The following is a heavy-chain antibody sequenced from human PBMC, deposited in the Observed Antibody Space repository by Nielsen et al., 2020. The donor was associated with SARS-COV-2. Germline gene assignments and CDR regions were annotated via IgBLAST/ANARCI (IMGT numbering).Heavy chain of an antibody. D-gene: IGHD2-21*02. Sequence: GESLKISCAASGFTFSSYGMHWVRQAPGKGLEWVAVIWYDGSNKYYADSVKGRFTISRDNSKNTLYLQMNSLRAEDTAVYYCARVETYCGGDCYLGYYDYGMDVWGQGTTVTVSS. CDR2: IWYDGSNK. CDR3: ARVETYCGGDCYLGYYDYGMDV. CDR1: GFTFSSYG. J-gene: IGHJ6*02. V-gene: IGHV3-33*01.